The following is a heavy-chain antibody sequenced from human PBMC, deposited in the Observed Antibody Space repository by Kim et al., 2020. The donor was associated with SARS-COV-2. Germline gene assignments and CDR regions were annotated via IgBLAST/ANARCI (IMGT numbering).Heavy chain of an antibody. D-gene: IGHD2-15*01. CDR2: ISSSSSTI. Sequence: GGSLRLSCAASGFTFSSYSMNWVRQAPGKGLEWVSYISSSSSTIYYADSVKGRFTISRDNAKNSLYLQMNSLRDEDTAVYYCASPSGGSGLGPSTQLDYWGQGTLVTVS. J-gene: IGHJ4*02. CDR3: ASPSGGSGLGPSTQLDY. V-gene: IGHV3-48*02. CDR1: GFTFSSYS.